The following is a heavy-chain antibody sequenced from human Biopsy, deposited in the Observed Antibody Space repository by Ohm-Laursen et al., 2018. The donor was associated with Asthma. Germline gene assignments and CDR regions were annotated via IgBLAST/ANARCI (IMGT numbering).Heavy chain of an antibody. D-gene: IGHD6-19*01. J-gene: IGHJ4*02. V-gene: IGHV3-53*01. Sequence: SLRLSCAASGFTFGDYWMSWVRQVPGKGLEWVSVTYSGGSTYYADSVKGRFTISRDNSKNTLYLQMNSLRGEDTAVYYCARGDSSGWSQYYFDYWGQGTLVTVSS. CDR2: TYSGGST. CDR1: GFTFGDYW. CDR3: ARGDSSGWSQYYFDY.